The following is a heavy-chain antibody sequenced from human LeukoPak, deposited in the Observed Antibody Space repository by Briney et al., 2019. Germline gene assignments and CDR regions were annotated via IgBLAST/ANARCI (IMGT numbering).Heavy chain of an antibody. J-gene: IGHJ4*02. CDR1: GGSSSGYY. V-gene: IGHV4-34*01. Sequence: SETLSLTCAVYGGSSSGYYWSWIRQPPGKGLEWIGEINHSGSTNYNPSLKSRVTISVDTSKNQFSLKLSSVTAADTAVYYCARVDNSYGYNGGYYFDYWGQGTLVTVSS. CDR3: ARVDNSYGYNGGYYFDY. D-gene: IGHD5-18*01. CDR2: INHSGST.